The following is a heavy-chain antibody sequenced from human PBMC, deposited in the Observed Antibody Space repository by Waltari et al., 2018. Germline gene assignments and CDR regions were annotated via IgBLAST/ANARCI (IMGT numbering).Heavy chain of an antibody. CDR3: ARDGAEGAGWFDP. V-gene: IGHV4-4*07. D-gene: IGHD1-26*01. J-gene: IGHJ5*02. CDR1: GGSISSYY. Sequence: QVQLQASGPGLVQPSEHLSLPCTVSGGSISSYYWPWIRQPAGKGLEWIGRIYTSGSTNYNPSLKSLVTMSVDTSKNQFSLKLSSVTAADTAVYYCARDGAEGAGWFDPWGQGTLVTVSS. CDR2: IYTSGST.